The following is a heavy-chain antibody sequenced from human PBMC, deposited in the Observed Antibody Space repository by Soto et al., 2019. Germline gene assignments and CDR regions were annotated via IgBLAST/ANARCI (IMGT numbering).Heavy chain of an antibody. CDR2: INPAGTIT. J-gene: IGHJ4*02. CDR3: ARDVAPRGYSYGSPY. CDR1: GFPFSHYW. Sequence: GGSLRLSCAASGFPFSHYWMHWVRQTPGKGLVWVSRINPAGTITNYADSVKGRFTISRDNSKNTLYLQMNSLRAEDTAVYYCARDVAPRGYSYGSPYWGQGPLVPVSS. D-gene: IGHD5-18*01. V-gene: IGHV3-74*01.